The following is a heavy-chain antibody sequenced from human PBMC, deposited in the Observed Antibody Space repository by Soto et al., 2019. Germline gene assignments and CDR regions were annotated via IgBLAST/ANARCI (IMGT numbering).Heavy chain of an antibody. CDR3: ARGEPHDYIWGSYSDFDY. Sequence: ASVKVSCKASGYTFTSYDINWVRQATGQGLEWMGWMNPNSGNTGYAQKFQGRVTMTRNTSISTAYMELSSLRSEDTAVYYCARGEPHDYIWGSYSDFDYWGQGTLVTLSS. D-gene: IGHD3-16*01. CDR1: GYTFTSYD. V-gene: IGHV1-8*01. CDR2: MNPNSGNT. J-gene: IGHJ4*02.